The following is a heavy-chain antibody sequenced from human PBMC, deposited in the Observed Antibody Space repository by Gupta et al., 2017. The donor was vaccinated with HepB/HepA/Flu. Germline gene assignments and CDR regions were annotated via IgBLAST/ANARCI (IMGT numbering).Heavy chain of an antibody. D-gene: IGHD3-3*01. CDR2: IMPIFGTA. CDR3: ASRTKLRLLEPEYYYYMDV. CDR1: GGTFSSYD. J-gene: IGHJ6*03. Sequence: QVQLVQSGAEVKKPGSSVKVSCKASGGTFSSYDISWVRQAPGKGLEWMGGIMPIFGTANYAQKFQGRVTITADESTSTAYMELSSLRSEDTAVYYCASRTKLRLLEPEYYYYMDVWGKGTTVTVSS. V-gene: IGHV1-69*01.